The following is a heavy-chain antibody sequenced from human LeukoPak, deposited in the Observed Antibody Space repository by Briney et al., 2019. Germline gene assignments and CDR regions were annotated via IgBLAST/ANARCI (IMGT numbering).Heavy chain of an antibody. CDR3: ARGIRDY. V-gene: IGHV3-48*04. J-gene: IGHJ4*02. Sequence: GGSLRLSCEGSGFSLSAYNMNWVRQAPGKGLESVSYISSSSATIFYADSVKGRFTISRDNAKNTLYLQMNSLRAEDTALYYCARGIRDYWGQGTLVTVSS. CDR1: GFSLSAYN. D-gene: IGHD5-18*01. CDR2: ISSSSATI.